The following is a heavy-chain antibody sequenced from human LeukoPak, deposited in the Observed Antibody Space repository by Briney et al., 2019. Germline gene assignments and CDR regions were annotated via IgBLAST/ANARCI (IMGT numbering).Heavy chain of an antibody. CDR1: GGSISSYY. V-gene: IGHV4-59*01. CDR3: ASKGFKDAFDI. Sequence: SETLSLTCTVSGGSISSYYWSWIRQPPGKGLEWIGYIYYSGSTNYNPSFKSRVTISVDTSKNQFSLKLSSVTAADTAVYYCASKGFKDAFDIWGQGTMVTVSS. CDR2: IYYSGST. J-gene: IGHJ3*02.